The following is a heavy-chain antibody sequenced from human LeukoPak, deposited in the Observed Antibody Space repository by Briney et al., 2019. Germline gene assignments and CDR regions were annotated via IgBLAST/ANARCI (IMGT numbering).Heavy chain of an antibody. CDR3: AVTSLYCSSTSCHFDY. Sequence: SVKVSCKASGGTFSSYAISWVRQAPGQGLEWMGGIIPIFGTANYAQKFQGRVTITTDESTSTAYMELSSLRSEDTAVYYGAVTSLYCSSTSCHFDYWGQGTLVTVSS. CDR1: GGTFSSYA. J-gene: IGHJ4*02. D-gene: IGHD2-2*01. V-gene: IGHV1-69*05. CDR2: IIPIFGTA.